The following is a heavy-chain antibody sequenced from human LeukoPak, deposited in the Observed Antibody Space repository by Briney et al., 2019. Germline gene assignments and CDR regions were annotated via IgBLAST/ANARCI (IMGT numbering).Heavy chain of an antibody. J-gene: IGHJ4*02. CDR2: ISGSGGST. CDR1: GFTFITHA. CDR3: AKESLDDYGDYVIDY. V-gene: IGHV3-23*01. D-gene: IGHD4-17*01. Sequence: GGSLRLSCAASGFTFITHAMSWVRQAPGKGLEWVSAISGSGGSTYYADSVKGRFTISRDNSKNTLYLQMNSLRAEDTAVYYCAKESLDDYGDYVIDYWGQGTLVTVSS.